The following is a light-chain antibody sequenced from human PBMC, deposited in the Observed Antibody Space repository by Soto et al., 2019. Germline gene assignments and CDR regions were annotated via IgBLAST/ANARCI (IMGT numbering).Light chain of an antibody. V-gene: IGLV7-43*01. CDR1: TGAVTSGYY. J-gene: IGLJ3*02. CDR3: LLFYRDAWV. CDR2: STS. Sequence: QAVVTQEPSLTVSPGGTVTLTCASSTGAVTSGYYANWFQQKPGQAPRALISSTSNKHSWTPARFSGSLLGGKAALTLSGXXXEDEAEYXCLLFYRDAWVXXXGTKLTVL.